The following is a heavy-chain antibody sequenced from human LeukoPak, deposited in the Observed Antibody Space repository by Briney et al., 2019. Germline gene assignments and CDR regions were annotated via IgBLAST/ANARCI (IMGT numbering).Heavy chain of an antibody. Sequence: SETLSLTCAVSGYSISTGYYWAWIRQPPGKGLEWITTIYHGGSTYYNPSLKSRVTISVDTSRNQFSLNLRSVTAADTAVYYCAIQSGATDYWGQGTLVTVSS. CDR1: GYSISTGYY. D-gene: IGHD1-26*01. CDR3: AIQSGATDY. V-gene: IGHV4-38-2*01. CDR2: IYHGGST. J-gene: IGHJ4*02.